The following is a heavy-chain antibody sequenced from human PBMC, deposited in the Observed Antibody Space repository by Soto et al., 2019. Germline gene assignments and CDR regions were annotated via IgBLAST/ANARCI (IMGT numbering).Heavy chain of an antibody. D-gene: IGHD2-21*01. J-gene: IGHJ5*02. V-gene: IGHV4-39*01. CDR2: IFYSGST. CDR1: GVSISTSRSY. Sequence: PSETLSLTCNVSGVSISTSRSYWAWIRQPPGKGLEWLANIFYSGSTYYNPSLASRVTVSVDTSKNEFSLKLRSVTAADTAVYYCASQPTTGDTDLWFDPWGQGTLVTVSS. CDR3: ASQPTTGDTDLWFDP.